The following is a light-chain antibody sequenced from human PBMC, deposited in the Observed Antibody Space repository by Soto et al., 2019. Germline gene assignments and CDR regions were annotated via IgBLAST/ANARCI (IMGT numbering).Light chain of an antibody. V-gene: IGKV3-11*01. CDR1: QSVSSY. CDR2: DAS. Sequence: EIVLTQSPATLSLSPGERATLSCRASQSVSSYLAWYQQKPGQAPRLLIYDASNRATGIPAGFSGSGSGTDFTLTISSLEPEDFAVYYCQQRSIPLTFGGGTKVDIK. CDR3: QQRSIPLT. J-gene: IGKJ4*01.